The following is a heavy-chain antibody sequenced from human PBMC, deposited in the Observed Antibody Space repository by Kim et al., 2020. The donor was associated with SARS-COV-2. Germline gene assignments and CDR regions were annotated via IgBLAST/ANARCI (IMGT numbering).Heavy chain of an antibody. CDR2: ISYDGSNK. J-gene: IGHJ6*02. Sequence: GGSLRLSCAASGFTFSSYGMHWVRQAPGKGLEWVSVISYDGSNKYYAVSVKGRFTISRDNSKNTLYLQMNSLRAEDTAVYYCAKESGSGSYYAWTYYYDGMDVWGQGTTVTVSS. D-gene: IGHD3-10*01. CDR1: GFTFSSYG. V-gene: IGHV3-30*18. CDR3: AKESGSGSYYAWTYYYDGMDV.